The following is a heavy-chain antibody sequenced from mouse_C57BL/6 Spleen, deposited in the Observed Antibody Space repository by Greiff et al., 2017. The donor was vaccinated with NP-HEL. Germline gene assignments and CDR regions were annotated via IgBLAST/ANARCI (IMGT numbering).Heavy chain of an antibody. V-gene: IGHV1-39*01. CDR2: INPNYGTT. J-gene: IGHJ4*01. CDR3: ARSYDYDGRGYAMDY. Sequence: VHVKQSGPELVKPGASVKISCKASGYSFTDYNMNWVKQSNGKSLEWIGVINPNYGTTSYNQKFKGKATLTVDQSSSTAYMQLNSLTSEDSAVYYCARSYDYDGRGYAMDYWGQGTSVTVSS. CDR1: GYSFTDYN. D-gene: IGHD2-4*01.